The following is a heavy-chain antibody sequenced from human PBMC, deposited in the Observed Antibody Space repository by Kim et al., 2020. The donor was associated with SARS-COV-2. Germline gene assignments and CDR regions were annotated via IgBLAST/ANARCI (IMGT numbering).Heavy chain of an antibody. Sequence: GGSLRLSCAASGFTFSSYAMSWVRQAPGKGLEWVSAISGSGGSTYYADSVKGRFTISRDNSKNTLYLQMNSLRAEDTAVYYCASRYCRGGSCYEDDYWGQGTLVTVSS. J-gene: IGHJ4*02. V-gene: IGHV3-23*01. CDR1: GFTFSSYA. CDR2: ISGSGGST. CDR3: ASRYCRGGSCYEDDY. D-gene: IGHD2-15*01.